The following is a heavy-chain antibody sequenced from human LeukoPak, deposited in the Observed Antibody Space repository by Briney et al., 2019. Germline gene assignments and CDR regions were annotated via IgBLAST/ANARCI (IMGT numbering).Heavy chain of an antibody. D-gene: IGHD6-25*01. Sequence: GESLKISCKGSGYSFTSYWIGWVRQMPGKGLEWMGIIYPGDSDTRYSPSFQGQVTISADKSISTAYLQWSSLKASDTAMYYCARHGPRYSSGLPSDYWGQGTLVTVSS. CDR3: ARHGPRYSSGLPSDY. CDR1: GYSFTSYW. V-gene: IGHV5-51*01. CDR2: IYPGDSDT. J-gene: IGHJ4*02.